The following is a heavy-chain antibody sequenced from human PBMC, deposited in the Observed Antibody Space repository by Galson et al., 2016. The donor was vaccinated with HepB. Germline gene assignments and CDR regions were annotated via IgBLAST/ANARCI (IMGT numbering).Heavy chain of an antibody. CDR2: ITTWDIT. D-gene: IGHD2-21*02. CDR3: AGCVTFSQCSWFRP. J-gene: IGHJ5*02. V-gene: IGHV3-69-1*01. Sequence: SLRLSCAASGFTATDYNMNWLRQVPGRGLEWISTITTWDITHYADSVKGRFTMSRDRDRNSVVLQMTGLRVDDTAVYYCAGCVTFSQCSWFRPWGQGTQVSVSS. CDR1: GFTATDYN.